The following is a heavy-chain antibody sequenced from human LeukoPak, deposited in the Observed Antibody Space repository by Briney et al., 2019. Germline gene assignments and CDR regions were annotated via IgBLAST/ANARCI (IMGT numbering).Heavy chain of an antibody. Sequence: GGSLRLSCAASGFTFSNYAMNWVREAPGKGLEGVLTITSGDNTYYADSVKGRFTVSRDNSKNTLYLQMNSLSAEDTAVYYCAKPEYTSARHYNLWGQGTLVTVSS. D-gene: IGHD3-10*01. CDR2: ITSGDNT. V-gene: IGHV3-23*01. CDR1: GFTFSNYA. J-gene: IGHJ4*02. CDR3: AKPEYTSARHYNL.